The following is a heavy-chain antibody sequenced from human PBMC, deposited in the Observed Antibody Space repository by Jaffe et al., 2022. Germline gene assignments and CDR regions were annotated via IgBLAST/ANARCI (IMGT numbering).Heavy chain of an antibody. J-gene: IGHJ4*02. CDR3: AKDYMITFGGVIVHGGSASDY. CDR2: ISGSGGST. CDR1: GFTFSSYA. Sequence: EVQLLESGGGLVQPGGSLRLSCAASGFTFSSYAMSWVRQAPGKGLEWVSAISGSGGSTYYADSVKGRFTISRDNSKNTLYLQMNSLRAEDTAVYYCAKDYMITFGGVIVHGGSASDYWGQGTLVTVSS. V-gene: IGHV3-23*01. D-gene: IGHD3-16*02.